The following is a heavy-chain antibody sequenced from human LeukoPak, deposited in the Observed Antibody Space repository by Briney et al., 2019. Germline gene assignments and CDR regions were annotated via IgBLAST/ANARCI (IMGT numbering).Heavy chain of an antibody. D-gene: IGHD2-15*01. V-gene: IGHV1-69*05. J-gene: IGHJ6*03. CDR1: GGAFSSCA. CDR2: IIPIFGTA. CDR3: ARGIAAPYMDV. Sequence: ASVKVSCKASGGAFSSCAISWVRQAPGQGLEWMGRIIPIFGTANYAQKFQGRVTITTDESTSTAYMELSSLRSEDTAVYYCARGIAAPYMDVWGKGTTVTVSS.